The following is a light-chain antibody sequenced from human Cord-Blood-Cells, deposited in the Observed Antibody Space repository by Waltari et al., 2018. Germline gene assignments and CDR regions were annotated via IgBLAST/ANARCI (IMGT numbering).Light chain of an antibody. CDR2: EGS. CDR3: CSYAGSSTLV. Sequence: QSALTQPASVSGSPGQSITLSCTGTSSAVGSYNLVSWYQQHPGKAPKLIIYEGSKRPSGVSNRFSGSKSGNTASLTISGLQAEDEADYYCCSYAGSSTLVFGGGTKLTVL. CDR1: SSAVGSYNL. V-gene: IGLV2-23*01. J-gene: IGLJ3*02.